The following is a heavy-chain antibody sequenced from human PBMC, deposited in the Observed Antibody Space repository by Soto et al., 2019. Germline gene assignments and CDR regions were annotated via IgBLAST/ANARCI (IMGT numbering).Heavy chain of an antibody. J-gene: IGHJ5*02. CDR3: ARRGAAAGPGWFDP. Sequence: LSLTCSVYFGSFSGYYWSWIRQPPGKGPEWIGEINHSGSTNYNPSLKSRVTISVDTSKNQFSLKLSSVTAADTAVYYCARRGAAAGPGWFDPWGQGTLVTVSS. CDR2: INHSGST. CDR1: FGSFSGYY. D-gene: IGHD6-13*01. V-gene: IGHV4-34*01.